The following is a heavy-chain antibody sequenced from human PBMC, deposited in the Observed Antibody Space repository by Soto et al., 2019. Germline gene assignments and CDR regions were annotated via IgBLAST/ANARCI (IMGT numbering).Heavy chain of an antibody. J-gene: IGHJ6*02. V-gene: IGHV4-4*02. CDR3: ARDQSFDRNYYYGIDV. CDR1: GGSISSSNW. CDR2: IYHSGST. Sequence: SETLSLTCAVSGGSISSSNWWSWVRQPPGKGLEWIGEIYHSGSTNYNPSLKSRVTISVDKSKNQFSLKLSSVTAADTAVYYCARDQSFDRNYYYGIDVWGQGTTVTVSS.